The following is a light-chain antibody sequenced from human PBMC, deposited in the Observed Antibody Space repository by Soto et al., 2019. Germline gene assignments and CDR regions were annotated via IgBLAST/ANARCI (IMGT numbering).Light chain of an antibody. V-gene: IGLV1-47*01. CDR2: KNN. CDR3: AAWDDSLSGSV. CDR1: SSNIGSYY. J-gene: IGLJ7*01. Sequence: QSVLTQPPSASGTTGQRVTNSCSGSSSNIGSYYVYWYQQLTGTAPKLLLYKNNQRPSGVPDRFSGSKSGTSASLAISGLRSEDEADYYCAAWDDSLSGSVFGGGTQLTVL.